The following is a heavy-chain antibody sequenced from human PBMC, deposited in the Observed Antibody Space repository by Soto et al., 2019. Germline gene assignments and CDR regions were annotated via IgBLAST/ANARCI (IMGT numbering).Heavy chain of an antibody. D-gene: IGHD3-10*02. CDR1: GGSISSYY. V-gene: IGHV4-59*01. J-gene: IGHJ5*01. Sequence: SETLSLTCTVSGGSISSYYWGWIRQPPGKGLEWIGFIFYSGSTSYNPSLKSRVTISIDTSEYQFSLKLNSVTAADTAVYYCASMIGDPVLSFDSWGQGTLVTVSS. CDR2: IFYSGST. CDR3: ASMIGDPVLSFDS.